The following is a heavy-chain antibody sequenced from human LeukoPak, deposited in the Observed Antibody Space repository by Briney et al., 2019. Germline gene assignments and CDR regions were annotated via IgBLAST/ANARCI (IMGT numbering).Heavy chain of an antibody. CDR2: IWFDGSNK. J-gene: IGHJ4*02. CDR3: ARSHAEAFDY. Sequence: GGSRRLSCAASGFIFSDYGMQCVRQAPDKGLEWVAVIWFDGSNKYYADSLKGRFTISRDNSKNTLYLQMNSLSAEDTAVYYCARSHAEAFDYWGQGTLVTVSS. CDR1: GFIFSDYG. V-gene: IGHV3-33*01.